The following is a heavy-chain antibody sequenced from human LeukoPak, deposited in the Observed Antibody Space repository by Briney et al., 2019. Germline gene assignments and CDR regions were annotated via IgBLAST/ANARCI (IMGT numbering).Heavy chain of an antibody. CDR1: GYTLTELS. V-gene: IGHV1-24*01. CDR3: AGLNESYNYGSGSYSYYYYGMDV. J-gene: IGHJ6*04. D-gene: IGHD3-10*01. CDR2: FDPEDGET. Sequence: GASVKVSCKVSGYTLTELSMHWVRQAPGKGLDWMEGFDPEDGETIYAQKFQGRVTMTEDTSTDTAYMELSSLRSEDTAVYYCAGLNESYNYGSGSYSYYYYGMDVWGKGTTVTVSS.